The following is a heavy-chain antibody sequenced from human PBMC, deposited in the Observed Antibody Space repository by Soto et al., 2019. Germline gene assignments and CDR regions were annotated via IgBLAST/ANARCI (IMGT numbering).Heavy chain of an antibody. CDR2: ISGSGGST. V-gene: IGHV3-23*01. CDR3: AKDRGAAMVRYYFDY. Sequence: PGGSLRLSCAASGFTFSSYAMSWVRQAPGKGLEWVSAISGSGGSTYSADSVKGRFTISRDNSKSTLYLQMNSLRADDTAVYYCAKDRGAAMVRYYFDYWGQGTLVTVS. D-gene: IGHD3-10*01. CDR1: GFTFSSYA. J-gene: IGHJ4*02.